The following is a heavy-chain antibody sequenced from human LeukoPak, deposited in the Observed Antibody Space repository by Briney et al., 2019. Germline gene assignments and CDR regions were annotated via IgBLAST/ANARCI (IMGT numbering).Heavy chain of an antibody. D-gene: IGHD7-27*01. CDR1: GGSISSYY. CDR3: ARDTIITGADY. V-gene: IGHV4-59*01. J-gene: IGHJ4*02. CDR2: IYYSGST. Sequence: SEALSLTCTVSGGSISSYYWSWIRQPPGKGLEWIGYIYYSGSTNYNPSLKSRVTISVDTSKNQFSLKLSSVTAADTAVYYCARDTIITGADYWGQGTLVTVSS.